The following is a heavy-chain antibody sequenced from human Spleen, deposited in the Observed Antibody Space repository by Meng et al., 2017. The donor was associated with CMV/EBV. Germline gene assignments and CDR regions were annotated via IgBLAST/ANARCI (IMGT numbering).Heavy chain of an antibody. D-gene: IGHD3-22*01. CDR1: GYTFTGYY. J-gene: IGHJ4*02. V-gene: IGHV1-2*02. Sequence: QGQLVQPGAEGKKPGASVKVSCKASGYTFTGYYMHWVRQASGQGLEWMGWINPNSGGTNYAQKFQGRVTMTRDTSISTAYMELSRLRSDDTAVYYCARDYYYDSSGYYYGWGQGTLVTVSS. CDR3: ARDYYYDSSGYYYG. CDR2: INPNSGGT.